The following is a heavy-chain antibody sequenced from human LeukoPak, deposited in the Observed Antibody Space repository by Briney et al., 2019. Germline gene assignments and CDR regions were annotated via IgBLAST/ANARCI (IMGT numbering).Heavy chain of an antibody. Sequence: GASVKVSCKASGGTFSSYAISWVRQGPGQGLEWMGGIIPIFGTANYAQKFQGRVTITTDESTSTAYMELSSLRSEDTAVYYCVREADGSGSYYPYYYYMDVWGKGTTVTVSS. CDR2: IIPIFGTA. CDR3: VREADGSGSYYPYYYYMDV. V-gene: IGHV1-69*05. CDR1: GGTFSSYA. D-gene: IGHD3-10*01. J-gene: IGHJ6*03.